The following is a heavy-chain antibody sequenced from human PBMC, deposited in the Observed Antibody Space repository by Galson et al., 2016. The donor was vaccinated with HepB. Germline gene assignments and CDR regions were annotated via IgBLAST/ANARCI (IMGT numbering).Heavy chain of an antibody. J-gene: IGHJ4*02. V-gene: IGHV3-33*01. Sequence: SLRLSCAASGFTFSTYGIHWVRQAPGKGLEWVAVIWYDGSNKYYGDSVKGRFTISRDNSKNTAYLQMNSLRAEDTAVYYCARGFAVPGRIDYWGQGTLVTVSS. CDR1: GFTFSTYG. D-gene: IGHD2-2*01. CDR2: IWYDGSNK. CDR3: ARGFAVPGRIDY.